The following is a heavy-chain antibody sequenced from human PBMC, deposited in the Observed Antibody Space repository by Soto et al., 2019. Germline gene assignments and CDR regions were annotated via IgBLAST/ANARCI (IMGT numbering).Heavy chain of an antibody. CDR3: ARHSDSTMALGYWYFDL. CDR2: IYYSGST. D-gene: IGHD3-10*01. J-gene: IGHJ2*01. CDR1: GGSISSYY. V-gene: IGHV4-59*08. Sequence: SETLSLTCTVSGGSISSYYWSWIRQPPGKGLEWIGYIYYSGSTNYNPSLKSRVTISVDTSKNQFSLKLSSVTAADTAVYYCARHSDSTMALGYWYFDLWGRGTLVTVSS.